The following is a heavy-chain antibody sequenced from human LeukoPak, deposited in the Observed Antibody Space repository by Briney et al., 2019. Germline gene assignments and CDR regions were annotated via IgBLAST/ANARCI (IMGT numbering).Heavy chain of an antibody. V-gene: IGHV3-11*04. CDR3: ATRYLTPASCPYPCWHFSL. Sequence: VKPGGSLRLSRKASGFIFSDYYMTWIRQVPGKGPEWVAYVGDSGSTVYYRDSVEGRFIISKDNAKSSLFLEMNNLRVEDTGVYYCATRYLTPASCPYPCWHFSLWGRGTLVTVSS. J-gene: IGHJ2*01. CDR1: GFIFSDYY. CDR2: VGDSGSTV. D-gene: IGHD2-2*01.